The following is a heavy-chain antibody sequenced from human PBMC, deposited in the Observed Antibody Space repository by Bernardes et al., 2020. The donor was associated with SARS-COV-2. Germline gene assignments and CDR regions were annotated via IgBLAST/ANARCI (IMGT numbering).Heavy chain of an antibody. CDR1: GGSVSSGGFY. CDR3: TREMGY. V-gene: IGHV4-61*08. CDR2: IYKSGGT. Sequence: SETLSLTCTVSGGSVSSGGFYWNWIRQPPGKGLEWMGSIYKSGGTNYNPSLKSRVTISLHTSKNQFSLELNSVTAADTAMYYCTREMGYWGQGILVTVSS. D-gene: IGHD2-8*01. J-gene: IGHJ4*02.